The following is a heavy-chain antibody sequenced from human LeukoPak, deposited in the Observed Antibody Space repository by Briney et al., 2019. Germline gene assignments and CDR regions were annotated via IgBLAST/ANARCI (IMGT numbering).Heavy chain of an antibody. CDR2: IYYSGST. CDR1: GGSISSSSYY. V-gene: IGHV4-39*01. Sequence: SSETLSLTCTVSGGSISSSSYYWGWIRQPPGKGLEWIGSIYYSGSTYYNPSLKSRVTISVDTSKNQFSLKLSSVTAADTAVYYCARPLSYYDSSGYYSNWFDPWGQGTLVTVSS. D-gene: IGHD3-22*01. J-gene: IGHJ5*02. CDR3: ARPLSYYDSSGYYSNWFDP.